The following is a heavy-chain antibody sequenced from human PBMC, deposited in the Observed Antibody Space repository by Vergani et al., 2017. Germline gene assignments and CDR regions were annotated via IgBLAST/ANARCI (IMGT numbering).Heavy chain of an antibody. Sequence: QVQLVESGGGLVKPGGSLRLSCAASGFTFSDHYMSWVRQAPGKGLEWISYMSSGDSIYYADSVKGRFTVSRDNTKNTLYLQMNSLRAEDTAVYYCARHLAYCGGDCYPYYYGMDVWGQGTTVTVSS. V-gene: IGHV3-11*04. D-gene: IGHD2-21*02. CDR2: MSSGDSI. J-gene: IGHJ6*02. CDR3: ARHLAYCGGDCYPYYYGMDV. CDR1: GFTFSDHY.